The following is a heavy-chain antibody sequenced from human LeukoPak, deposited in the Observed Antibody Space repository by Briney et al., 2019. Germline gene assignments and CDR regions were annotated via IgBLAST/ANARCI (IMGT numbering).Heavy chain of an antibody. CDR1: GGSFSGYY. J-gene: IGHJ5*02. CDR2: INHSGST. D-gene: IGHD2-2*01. V-gene: IGHV4-34*01. CDR3: ARQYDIVVVPAWAVHSRKNWFDP. Sequence: SETLSLTCAVYGGSFSGYYWSWIRQPPGKGLEWIGEINHSGSTNYNPSLKGRVTISVDTSKNQFSLKLSSVTAADTAVYYCARQYDIVVVPAWAVHSRKNWFDPWGQGTLVTVSS.